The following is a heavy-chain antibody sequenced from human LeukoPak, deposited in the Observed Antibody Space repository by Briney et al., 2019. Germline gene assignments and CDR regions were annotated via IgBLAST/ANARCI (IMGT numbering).Heavy chain of an antibody. J-gene: IGHJ4*02. D-gene: IGHD6-13*01. V-gene: IGHV3-74*01. Sequence: GGSLRLSCEASGFTFSSHWMHWVRQAPGKGLVWVSRINSDGSSTNYADSVKGRFTISRDNAKNTVYLQMNSLRAEDSAEYYCARALASGATYWGQGTLVTVSS. CDR1: GFTFSSHW. CDR2: INSDGSST. CDR3: ARALASGATY.